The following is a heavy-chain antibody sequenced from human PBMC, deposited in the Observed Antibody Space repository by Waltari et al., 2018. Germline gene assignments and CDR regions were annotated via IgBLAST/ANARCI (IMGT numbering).Heavy chain of an antibody. D-gene: IGHD4-17*01. V-gene: IGHV4-34*01. CDR3: ARGSRKTTVYFQH. J-gene: IGHJ1*01. CDR1: GGSFSGYY. CDR2: INHRGRT. Sequence: QVQLQQWGAGLLKPSETLSLTCAAYGGSFSGYYWSWIRQPPGKGLEWIGEINHRGRTNYNPSLKSRVTTSVATSKNQFSLKLGSVTAADTAVYYCARGSRKTTVYFQHWGQGTLVTVSS.